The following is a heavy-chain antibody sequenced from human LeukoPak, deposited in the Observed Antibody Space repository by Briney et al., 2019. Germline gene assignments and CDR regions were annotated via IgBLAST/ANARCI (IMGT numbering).Heavy chain of an antibody. D-gene: IGHD4-17*01. J-gene: IGHJ4*02. Sequence: PGGSLRLSCAASGFTFSSYSMNWVRQPPGKGLEWVSSISSSSSYIYYADSVKGRFTISRDNAKNSLYLQMNSLRAEDTAVYYCARGPTVTTQTTYYFDYWGQGTLVTVSS. CDR1: GFTFSSYS. V-gene: IGHV3-21*01. CDR2: ISSSSSYI. CDR3: ARGPTVTTQTTYYFDY.